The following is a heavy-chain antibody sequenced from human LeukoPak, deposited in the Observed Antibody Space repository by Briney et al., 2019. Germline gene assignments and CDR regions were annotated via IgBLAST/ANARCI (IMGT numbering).Heavy chain of an antibody. Sequence: GASVTVSCKASGYTFTGYYMHWVRQAPGQGLEWMGWINPNSGGTNYAQKFQGWVTMTRDTSISTAYMELSRLRSDDTAVYYCARESLRGYSYYDYWGQGTLVTVSS. D-gene: IGHD5-18*01. CDR3: ARESLRGYSYYDY. CDR2: INPNSGGT. V-gene: IGHV1-2*04. CDR1: GYTFTGYY. J-gene: IGHJ4*02.